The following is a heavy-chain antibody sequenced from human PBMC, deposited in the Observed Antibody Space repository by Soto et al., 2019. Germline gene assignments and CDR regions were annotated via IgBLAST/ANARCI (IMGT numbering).Heavy chain of an antibody. CDR1: GFTFSSYS. J-gene: IGHJ4*02. V-gene: IGHV3-21*01. CDR2: ISSSSSYI. CDR3: ARGGYGGNSGLGHLDY. D-gene: IGHD2-21*02. Sequence: PGGSLRLSCAASGFTFSSYSMNWVRQAPGKGLEWVSSISSSSSYIYYADSVKGRFTISRDNAKNSLYLQMNSLRAEDTAVYYCARGGYGGNSGLGHLDYWGQGTLVTVSS.